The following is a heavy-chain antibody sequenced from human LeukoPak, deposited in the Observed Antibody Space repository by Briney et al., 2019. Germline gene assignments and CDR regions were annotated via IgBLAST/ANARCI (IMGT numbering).Heavy chain of an antibody. J-gene: IGHJ4*02. CDR1: GFTFSSYW. V-gene: IGHV3-74*01. CDR3: ARELLRYCTNGVCYTPLGY. CDR2: TNSDGSST. Sequence: PGRSLRLSCAASGFTFSSYWMHWVRHAPGKGLVWVSRTNSDGSSTSYADSVKGRFTISRDNAKNTLYLQMNSLRAEDTAVYYCARELLRYCTNGVCYTPLGYWGQGTLVTVSS. D-gene: IGHD2-8*01.